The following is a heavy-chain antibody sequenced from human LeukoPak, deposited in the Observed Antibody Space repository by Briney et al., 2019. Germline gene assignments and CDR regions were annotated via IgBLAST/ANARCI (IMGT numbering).Heavy chain of an antibody. V-gene: IGHV4-34*01. J-gene: IGHJ6*03. Sequence: SETLSLTCAVYGGSFSGYYWSWIRQPPGKGLEWIGEINHSGSTNYNPSLKSRVTISVDTSKNQFSLKLSSVTAADTAVYYCARATVWSGFAYYMDVWGKGTTVTVSS. CDR1: GGSFSGYY. D-gene: IGHD3-3*01. CDR3: ARATVWSGFAYYMDV. CDR2: INHSGST.